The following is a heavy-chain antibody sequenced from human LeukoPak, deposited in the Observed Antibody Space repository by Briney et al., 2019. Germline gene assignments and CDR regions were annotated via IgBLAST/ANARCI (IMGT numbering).Heavy chain of an antibody. CDR2: IIPILGIA. CDR3: ASYGDYGGDAFDI. CDR1: GGTFTSYT. D-gene: IGHD4-17*01. J-gene: IGHJ3*02. V-gene: IGHV1-69*10. Sequence: SVKVSCKAAGGTFTSYTISWVRQAPGQGLEWMGGIIPILGIANYAQKFQGRVTITADKSTSTAYMELSSLRSEDTAVYYCASYGDYGGDAFDIWGQGTMVTVSS.